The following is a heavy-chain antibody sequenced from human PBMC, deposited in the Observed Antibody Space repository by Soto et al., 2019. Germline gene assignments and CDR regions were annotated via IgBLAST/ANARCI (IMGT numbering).Heavy chain of an antibody. Sequence: QVQLQESGPGLVKPSETLSLTCTVSGGSISSYYWSWIRQPPGKGLEWIGHIYYSGSTKYNSSLKRRVTISIDTSKNQFSLKLSSVTAADTAVYYCARHLGYSYGPLDYWGQGTLVTVSS. CDR1: GGSISSYY. J-gene: IGHJ4*02. V-gene: IGHV4-59*01. D-gene: IGHD5-18*01. CDR3: ARHLGYSYGPLDY. CDR2: IYYSGST.